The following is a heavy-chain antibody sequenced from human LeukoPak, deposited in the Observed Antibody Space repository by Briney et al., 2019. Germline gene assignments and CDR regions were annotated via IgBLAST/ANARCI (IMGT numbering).Heavy chain of an antibody. J-gene: IGHJ4*02. D-gene: IGHD3-10*01. CDR2: VKHDGSEK. CDR3: ARGGATQYNY. CDR1: GFTFSTYW. V-gene: IGHV3-7*01. Sequence: GGSLRLSCAAASGFTFSTYWMSWVRQAPGKGLEWVANVKHDGSEKSYVDSVKGRFTISRDNAKNSLYLQMNSLRAEDTAVYYCARGGATQYNYWGQGTLVTVSS.